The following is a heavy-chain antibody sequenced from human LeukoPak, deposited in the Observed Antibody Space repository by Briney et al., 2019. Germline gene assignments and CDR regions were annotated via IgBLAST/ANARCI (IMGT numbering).Heavy chain of an antibody. CDR3: ARGRYDSRIFDY. D-gene: IGHD3-22*01. CDR1: GFTFSNYD. J-gene: IGHJ4*02. CDR2: ISSSSSYI. Sequence: GGSLRLSCVASGFTFSNYDMNWVRQAPGKGLEWVSFISSSSSYIYYADSVKGRFTISRDNAKKSLYLQMDSLRAEDTAVYYCARGRYDSRIFDYWGQGTLVTVSS. V-gene: IGHV3-21*01.